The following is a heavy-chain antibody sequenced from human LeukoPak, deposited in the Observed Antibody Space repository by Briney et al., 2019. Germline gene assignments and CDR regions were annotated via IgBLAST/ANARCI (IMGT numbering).Heavy chain of an antibody. Sequence: SETLSLTCAVYGGSFSGYYWSWIRQPPGKGLEWIGEINHSGSTNYNPSLKSRVTISVDTSKNQFPLKLSSVTAADTAVYYCARGRGYPNWFDPWGQGTLVTVSS. V-gene: IGHV4-34*01. CDR2: INHSGST. CDR3: ARGRGYPNWFDP. CDR1: GGSFSGYY. D-gene: IGHD6-13*01. J-gene: IGHJ5*02.